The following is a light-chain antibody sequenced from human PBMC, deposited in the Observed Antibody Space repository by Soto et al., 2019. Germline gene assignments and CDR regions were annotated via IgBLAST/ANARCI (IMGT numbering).Light chain of an antibody. V-gene: IGKV3-20*01. CDR2: GAS. CDR1: QAVSSNY. J-gene: IGKJ1*01. Sequence: ALTQSPGTLSSSPGERATLSCRASQAVSSNYLAWYQQKPGQAPRLLISGASGRATGVPDRFSGSGSGTEFTLTIDRLESEDFAVYFCQQYGDLPRTFGQGTKVDIK. CDR3: QQYGDLPRT.